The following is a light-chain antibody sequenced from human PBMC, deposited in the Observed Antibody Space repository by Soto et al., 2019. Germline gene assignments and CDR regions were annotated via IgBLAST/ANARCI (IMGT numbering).Light chain of an antibody. Sequence: EIVMTQSPATLSVSPGERATLSCRPSQSVGSNLAWYQQKPGQAPRLLIYGASNRATGIPDRFSGSGSGTDFTLTISRLEPEDFAVYYCQQYGSSPRTFGQGTKVDIK. J-gene: IGKJ1*01. CDR2: GAS. V-gene: IGKV3-20*01. CDR1: QSVGSN. CDR3: QQYGSSPRT.